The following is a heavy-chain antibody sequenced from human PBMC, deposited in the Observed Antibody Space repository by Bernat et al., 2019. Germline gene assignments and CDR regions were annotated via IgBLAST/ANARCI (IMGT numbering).Heavy chain of an antibody. Sequence: EVQLVESGGGLVQPGGSLRLSCAASGFTFSDHYMDWVRQAPGKGLEWIGHITTKANRYTTQYTASVKGRFTISRDDSRNSVYLQMNSLKTEDTAVYYCARVLGVAATSAFAVWGQGTTVTVSS. V-gene: IGHV3-72*01. CDR1: GFTFSDHY. J-gene: IGHJ3*01. CDR2: ITTKANRYTT. CDR3: ARVLGVAATSAFAV. D-gene: IGHD2-15*01.